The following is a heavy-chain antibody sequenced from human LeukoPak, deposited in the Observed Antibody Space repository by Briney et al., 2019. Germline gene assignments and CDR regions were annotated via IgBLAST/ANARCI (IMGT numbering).Heavy chain of an antibody. CDR2: ISAYNGNT. CDR3: ASRRGYEDAFDI. D-gene: IGHD5-12*01. J-gene: IGHJ3*02. CDR1: GYTFTSYG. V-gene: IGHV1-18*01. Sequence: ASVKVSCKASGYTFTSYGISWVRQAPGQGLEWMGWISAYNGNTNYAQKLQGRVTMTTDTSTSTAYMDLRSLRSDDTAVYYCASRRGYEDAFDIWGQGTMVTVSS.